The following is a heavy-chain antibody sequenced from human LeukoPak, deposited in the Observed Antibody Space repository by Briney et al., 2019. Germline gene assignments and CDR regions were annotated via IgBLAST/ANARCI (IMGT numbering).Heavy chain of an antibody. V-gene: IGHV3-48*02. CDR2: ISSSSSTI. J-gene: IGHJ5*02. Sequence: GGSLRLSCAASGFTFSSYSMNWVRQAPGKGLEWVSYISSSSSTIYYADSVKGRFTISRDNAKNSLYLQMNSLRDEDTAVYYCARDRRLDFWTQRTGGNWFDPWGQGTLVTVSS. CDR3: ARDRRLDFWTQRTGGNWFDP. D-gene: IGHD3/OR15-3a*01. CDR1: GFTFSSYS.